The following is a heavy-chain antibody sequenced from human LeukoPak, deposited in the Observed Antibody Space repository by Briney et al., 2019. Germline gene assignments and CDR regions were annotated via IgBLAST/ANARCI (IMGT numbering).Heavy chain of an antibody. CDR2: ISASGGIT. J-gene: IGHJ4*02. V-gene: IGHV3-23*01. Sequence: PGGSLRLSCAASGFTLSSYAMSWVRQAPGKGLERVSGISASGGITNYADSVKGRFTISRDNSKNTLYLQMNSLRAEDTGVYYCASQGYCSGGRCYQFDYWGQGTLVTVSS. CDR3: ASQGYCSGGRCYQFDY. D-gene: IGHD2-15*01. CDR1: GFTLSSYA.